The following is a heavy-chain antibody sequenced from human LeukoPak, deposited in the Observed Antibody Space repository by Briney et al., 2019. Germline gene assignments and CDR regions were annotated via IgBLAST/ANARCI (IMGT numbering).Heavy chain of an antibody. CDR2: INPNSGGT. D-gene: IGHD4-11*01. Sequence: GASVKVSCKASGYTFTGYYMHWVRQAPGQGLEWMGWINPNSGGTNYAQKFQGRVTMTRDTSISTAYMELSRLRSDDTAVYYCARVWKYSNYGFDYWGQGTLVTVSS. CDR1: GYTFTGYY. CDR3: ARVWKYSNYGFDY. V-gene: IGHV1-2*02. J-gene: IGHJ4*02.